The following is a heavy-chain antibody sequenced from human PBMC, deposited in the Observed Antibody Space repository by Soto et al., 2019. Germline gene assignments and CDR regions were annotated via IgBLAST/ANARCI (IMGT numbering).Heavy chain of an antibody. J-gene: IGHJ4*02. D-gene: IGHD3-16*01. Sequence: QVQLQQWGAGLLKPSETLSLTCAVYGGSFSGYYWTWICQPPGTGLEWIGEINHSGSTNSNPGRRSRVTKSVKNSQNQFSLRLTAVAAADSAVDYWARDKITGQFDYWGQGTAVTVSS. CDR2: INHSGST. CDR3: ARDKITGQFDY. CDR1: GGSFSGYY. V-gene: IGHV4-34*01.